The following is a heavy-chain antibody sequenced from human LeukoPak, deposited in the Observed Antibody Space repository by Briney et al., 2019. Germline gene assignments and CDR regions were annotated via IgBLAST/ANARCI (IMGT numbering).Heavy chain of an antibody. J-gene: IGHJ4*02. CDR2: INPNSGGT. CDR1: GYTLTGYY. Sequence: GASVKVSCKASGYTLTGYYMHWVRQAPGQGLEWMGWINPNSGGTNYAQKFQGRVTMTRDTSISTAYMELSRLRSDDTAVYYCARGGHDYYDSSGNFDYWGQGTLVTVSS. CDR3: ARGGHDYYDSSGNFDY. D-gene: IGHD3-22*01. V-gene: IGHV1-2*02.